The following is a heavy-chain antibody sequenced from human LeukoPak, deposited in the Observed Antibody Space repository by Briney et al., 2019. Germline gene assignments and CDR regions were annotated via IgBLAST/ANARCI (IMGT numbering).Heavy chain of an antibody. D-gene: IGHD3-22*01. J-gene: IGHJ4*02. Sequence: GGSLRLSCAASEFTVSSNYMTWIRQAPGKGREWVAVISYDGSNKYYADSVKGRFTISRDNSKNTLYLQMNSLRAEDTAVYYCAKGYYDSTFDYWGQGTLVTVSS. V-gene: IGHV3-30*18. CDR3: AKGYYDSTFDY. CDR1: EFTVSSNY. CDR2: ISYDGSNK.